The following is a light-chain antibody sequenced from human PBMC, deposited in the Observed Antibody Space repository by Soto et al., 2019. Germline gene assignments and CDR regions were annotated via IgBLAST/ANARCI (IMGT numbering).Light chain of an antibody. J-gene: IGKJ4*01. Sequence: EIVMTQSPATLSVSPGERATLSCRASHSVSSRLAWYQQRPGQPPRLLIYGASTRATGLPARFSGSGSGTDFTLTISSLRSEDVAVFYCQHYTSWPLTFGGGTKVEIK. CDR3: QHYTSWPLT. V-gene: IGKV3-15*01. CDR2: GAS. CDR1: HSVSSR.